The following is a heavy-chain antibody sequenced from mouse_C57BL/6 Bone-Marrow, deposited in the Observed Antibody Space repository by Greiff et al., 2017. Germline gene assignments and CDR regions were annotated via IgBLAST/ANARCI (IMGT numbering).Heavy chain of an antibody. CDR2: ISYDGSN. CDR1: GYSITSGYY. CDR3: AREGVYDGYPDYAMDY. V-gene: IGHV3-6*01. J-gene: IGHJ4*01. Sequence: ESGPGLVKPSQSLSLTCSVTGYSITSGYYWNWIRQFPGNKLEWMGYISYDGSNNYNPSLKNRISITRDTSKNQFFLKLNSVTTEDTATYYCAREGVYDGYPDYAMDYWGQGTSVTVSS. D-gene: IGHD2-3*01.